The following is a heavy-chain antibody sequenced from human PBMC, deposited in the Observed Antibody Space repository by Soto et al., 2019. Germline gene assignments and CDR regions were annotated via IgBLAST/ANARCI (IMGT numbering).Heavy chain of an antibody. J-gene: IGHJ5*02. CDR1: GYTFSDYG. Sequence: QVQLAQSGGEVKKPGASVQVSCKASGYTFSDYGITWVRLAPGRGLEWVGWISADNGKTNYAQKFEGRLTLTRDTSTATAIMELRSLTSDDSAVYYCARYTGWFDHLGQGTPVIVTS. CDR3: ARYTGWFDH. CDR2: ISADNGKT. V-gene: IGHV1-18*04. D-gene: IGHD2-8*02.